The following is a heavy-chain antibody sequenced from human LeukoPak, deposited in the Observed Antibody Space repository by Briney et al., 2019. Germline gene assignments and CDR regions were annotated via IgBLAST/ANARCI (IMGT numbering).Heavy chain of an antibody. Sequence: GGSLRLSCAASGFTFSSYSMNWVRQAPGKGLEWVSSISSSSSYIYYADSVKGRFTISRDNAKNSLYLQMNSLRAEDTAVYYCAREYNHDYVWGSYRGDDYWGQGTLVTVSS. CDR1: GFTFSSYS. J-gene: IGHJ4*02. CDR3: AREYNHDYVWGSYRGDDY. V-gene: IGHV3-21*01. D-gene: IGHD3-16*02. CDR2: ISSSSSYI.